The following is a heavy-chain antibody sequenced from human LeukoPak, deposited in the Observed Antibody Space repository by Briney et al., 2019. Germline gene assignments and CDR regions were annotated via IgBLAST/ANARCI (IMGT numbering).Heavy chain of an antibody. CDR1: GFTFSSYA. V-gene: IGHV3-23*01. CDR2: ISGSGGST. Sequence: NPGGSLRLSCAASGFTFSSYAMSWVRQAPGKGLEWVSAISGSGGSTYYADSVKGRFTISRDNSKNTLYLQMNSLRAEDTAVYYCAKVELLWFGELCWGQGTLVTVSS. D-gene: IGHD3-10*01. J-gene: IGHJ4*02. CDR3: AKVELLWFGELC.